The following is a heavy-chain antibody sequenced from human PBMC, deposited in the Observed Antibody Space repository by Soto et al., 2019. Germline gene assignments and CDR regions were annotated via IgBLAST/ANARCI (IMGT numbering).Heavy chain of an antibody. V-gene: IGHV4-34*01. J-gene: IGHJ3*02. CDR1: GGSFSGYY. CDR2: INHSGST. CDR3: ARGHGPGVTMIVVGPVAFDI. D-gene: IGHD3-22*01. Sequence: PSETLSLTCAVYGGSFSGYYGSWIRQPPGKGLEWIGEINHSGSTNYNPSLKSRVTISVDTSKNQFSLKLSSVTAADTAVYYCARGHGPGVTMIVVGPVAFDIWGQGTMVTVSS.